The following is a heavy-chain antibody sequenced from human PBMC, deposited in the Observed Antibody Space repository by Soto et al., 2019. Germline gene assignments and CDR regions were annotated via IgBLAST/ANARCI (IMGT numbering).Heavy chain of an antibody. CDR2: IYYSGST. CDR3: AIHLWTGGSCYNPMCGYYGMDV. CDR1: GVSISSSRDY. V-gene: IGHV4-39*01. J-gene: IGHJ6*02. Sequence: SETLSLTGSVSGVSISSSRDYWDWIRQTQQKSLEWIGSIYYSGSTYYNPSLKSRVTISVDTSKNQFSLKLSSVIAADTAVYYCAIHLWTGGSCYNPMCGYYGMDVWGQGTTVT. D-gene: IGHD2-15*01.